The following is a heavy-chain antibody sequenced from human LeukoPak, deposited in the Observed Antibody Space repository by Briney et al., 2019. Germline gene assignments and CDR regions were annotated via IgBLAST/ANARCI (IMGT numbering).Heavy chain of an antibody. CDR3: ARYIDVRVGATHVPY. CDR1: GYTFTGYY. Sequence: SVKVSCKASGYTFTGYYMHWVRQAPGQGLEWMGLINPNSGGTNYAQKFQGRVTMTRDTSLSTAYMELSSLRSDDTAVYYCARYIDVRVGATHVPYWGQGTLVTVSS. V-gene: IGHV1-2*02. CDR2: INPNSGGT. D-gene: IGHD1-26*01. J-gene: IGHJ4*02.